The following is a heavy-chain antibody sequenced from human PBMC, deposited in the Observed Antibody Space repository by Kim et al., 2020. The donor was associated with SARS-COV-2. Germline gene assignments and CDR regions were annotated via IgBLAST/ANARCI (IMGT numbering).Heavy chain of an antibody. Sequence: SETLSLTCAVSGGSITSSNWWSWLRHPPGKGLEWIGEIYHSGSTNYNPSLKSRVTISVDKSNNQFSLKLSSVTAANTAVYYCARVVGSSHYGMDVWGQGTTVTVSS. V-gene: IGHV4-4*02. CDR2: IYHSGST. J-gene: IGHJ6*02. CDR3: ARVVGSSHYGMDV. CDR1: GGSITSSNW. D-gene: IGHD1-26*01.